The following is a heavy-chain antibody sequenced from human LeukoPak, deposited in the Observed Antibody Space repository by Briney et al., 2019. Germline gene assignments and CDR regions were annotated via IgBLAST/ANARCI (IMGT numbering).Heavy chain of an antibody. CDR1: GYTFTSYD. D-gene: IGHD2-15*01. J-gene: IGHJ5*02. V-gene: IGHV1-8*01. Sequence: GASVKVSCKASGYTFTSYDINWVRQATGQGLEWMGWMNPNSGNTGYAQKFQGRVTMTRNTSISTAYMELSSLRSEDTAVYYCARGPICSGGSCYSLNWSDPWGQGTLVTVSS. CDR3: ARGPICSGGSCYSLNWSDP. CDR2: MNPNSGNT.